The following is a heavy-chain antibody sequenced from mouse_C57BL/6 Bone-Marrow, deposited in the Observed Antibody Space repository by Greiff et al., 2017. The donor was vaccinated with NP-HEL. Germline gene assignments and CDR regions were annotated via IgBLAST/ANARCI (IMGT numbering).Heavy chain of an antibody. D-gene: IGHD1-1*01. Sequence: VQLQQPGAELVRPGSSVKLSCKASGYTFTSYWMHWVKQRPIQGLEWIGNIDPSDSETHYNQKFKDKATLTVDKSSSTAYMQLSSLTSEDSAVYYCARGLYYYGSSYVWFAYWGQGTLVTVSA. CDR3: ARGLYYYGSSYVWFAY. V-gene: IGHV1-52*01. CDR1: GYTFTSYW. CDR2: IDPSDSET. J-gene: IGHJ3*01.